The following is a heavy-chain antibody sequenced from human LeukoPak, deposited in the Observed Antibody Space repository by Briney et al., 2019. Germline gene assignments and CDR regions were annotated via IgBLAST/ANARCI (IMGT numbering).Heavy chain of an antibody. CDR2: MNPNSGNT. CDR1: GYTFTSYD. V-gene: IGHV1-8*01. J-gene: IGHJ6*02. D-gene: IGHD2-21*02. Sequence: ASVKVSGKASGYTFTSYDINWVRQATGQGLEWMGWMNPNSGNTGYAQKFQGRVTMTRNTSISTAYMELSSLRSEDTAVYYCARGGGYCGGDCYSGYYYYGMDVWGQGTTVTVSS. CDR3: ARGGGYCGGDCYSGYYYYGMDV.